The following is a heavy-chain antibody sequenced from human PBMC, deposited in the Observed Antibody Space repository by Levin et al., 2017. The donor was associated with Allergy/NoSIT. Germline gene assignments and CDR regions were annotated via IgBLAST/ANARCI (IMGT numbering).Heavy chain of an antibody. CDR1: GFTFSSYA. CDR2: ISGSGGST. V-gene: IGHV3-23*01. D-gene: IGHD6-19*01. CDR3: AKVGSAVAVYFDY. Sequence: LSLTCAASGFTFSSYAMSWVRQAPGKGLEWVSAISGSGGSTYYADSVKGRFTISRDNSKNTLYLQMNSLRAEDTAVYYCAKVGSAVAVYFDYWGQGTLVTVSS. J-gene: IGHJ4*02.